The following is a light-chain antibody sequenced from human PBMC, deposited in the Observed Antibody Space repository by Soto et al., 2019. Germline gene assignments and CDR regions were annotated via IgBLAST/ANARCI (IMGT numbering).Light chain of an antibody. CDR2: SNN. Sequence: QSLLTQPPSVSATPGQRVTISCSGTYSNIGSNTVAWYQRLPGAARKLLIYSNNERPSGVPDRFSGSKSGSSASLAISGLQSEDEADYYCAAWDDSLNSPRMLFGGGTKVTVL. J-gene: IGLJ2*01. CDR1: YSNIGSNT. V-gene: IGLV1-44*01. CDR3: AAWDDSLNSPRML.